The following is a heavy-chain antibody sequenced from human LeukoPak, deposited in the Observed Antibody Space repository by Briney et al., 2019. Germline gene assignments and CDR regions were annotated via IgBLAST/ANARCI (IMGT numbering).Heavy chain of an antibody. Sequence: SVKVSCKASGGTFSSYAISWVRQAPGQGLEWMGGIIPIFGTANYAQKFQGRVTITADESTSTAYMELSSLRSEDTAVYYCARASILYGDYALRAGDWFDPWGQGTLVTVSS. D-gene: IGHD4-17*01. CDR1: GGTFSSYA. CDR2: IIPIFGTA. J-gene: IGHJ5*02. CDR3: ARASILYGDYALRAGDWFDP. V-gene: IGHV1-69*13.